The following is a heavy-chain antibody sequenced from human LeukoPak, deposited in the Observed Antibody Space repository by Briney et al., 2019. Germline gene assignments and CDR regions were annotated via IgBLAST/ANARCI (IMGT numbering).Heavy chain of an antibody. CDR1: GFTFSSYA. V-gene: IGHV3-30-3*01. CDR3: ARGPERSYQTWFVP. Sequence: GGSLRLSGAASGFTFSSYAMHWVRKAPGKGLEWVAVISYDGSNKYYADSVKGRFTISRDNSKNTLYLQMNSLRAEDTAVYYCARGPERSYQTWFVPWGQGTLVTVSS. CDR2: ISYDGSNK. D-gene: IGHD1-26*01. J-gene: IGHJ5*02.